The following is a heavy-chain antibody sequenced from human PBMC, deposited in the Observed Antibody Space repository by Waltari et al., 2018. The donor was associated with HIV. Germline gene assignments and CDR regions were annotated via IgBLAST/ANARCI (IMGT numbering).Heavy chain of an antibody. D-gene: IGHD3-10*01. CDR2: IWYDGRNK. V-gene: IGHV3-33*01. CDR3: ASAYGSGNYYPLDY. CDR1: GFTFSSYG. Sequence: QVQLVESGGGVVQPGRSLRLSCAAAGFTFSSYGMHWVRQAPGKGLEWVAVIWYDGRNKNYADSVKGRFTISRDNSKNTLYLQMNNLRAEDTAVYYCASAYGSGNYYPLDYWGQGTLVTVSS. J-gene: IGHJ4*02.